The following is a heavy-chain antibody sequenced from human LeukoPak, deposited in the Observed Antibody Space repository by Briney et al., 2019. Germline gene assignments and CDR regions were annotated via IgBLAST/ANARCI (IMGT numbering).Heavy chain of an antibody. CDR1: GGSISSGDYY. V-gene: IGHV4-30-4*01. CDR2: IYYSGST. D-gene: IGHD3-22*01. Sequence: SETLSLTCTVSGGSISSGDYYCSWIRQPPGKGLEWIGYIYYSGSTYYNPSLKSRVTISVDTSKNQFSLKLSSVTAADTAVYYCARVDSSGYYYDWYYFDYWGQGTLVTVSS. CDR3: ARVDSSGYYYDWYYFDY. J-gene: IGHJ4*02.